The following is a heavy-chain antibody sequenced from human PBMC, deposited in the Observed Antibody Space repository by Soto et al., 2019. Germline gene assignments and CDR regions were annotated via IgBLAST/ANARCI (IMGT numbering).Heavy chain of an antibody. D-gene: IGHD2-15*01. V-gene: IGHV3-66*01. CDR3: ARDGRYCSGGSCYYYYYYMDA. CDR1: GFTVSSNY. CDR2: VYSGGST. Sequence: EVQLVESGGGLVQPGGSLRLSCAASGFTVSSNYMSWVRQAPGKGLEWVSLVYSGGSTYYADSVKGRFTISSDNSKNTLYLQMNSLRAEYTAMYYCARDGRYCSGGSCYYYYYYMDAWGKGTTVTVSS. J-gene: IGHJ6*03.